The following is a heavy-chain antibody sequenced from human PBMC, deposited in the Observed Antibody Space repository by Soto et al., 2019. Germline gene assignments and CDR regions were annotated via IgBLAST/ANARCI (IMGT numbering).Heavy chain of an antibody. Sequence: EVQLVESGGDLVQPGGSLRLSCAASGFSSAPYYMSWVRQASGKGLEWVANIKPDGSGTFYAESVKGRFTISRDNAKNSLFLQMNSLRAEDTAVYYCARDNNGKDVWGQGTTVTVSS. V-gene: IGHV3-7*04. CDR2: IKPDGSGT. CDR3: ARDNNGKDV. CDR1: GFSSAPYY. J-gene: IGHJ6*02.